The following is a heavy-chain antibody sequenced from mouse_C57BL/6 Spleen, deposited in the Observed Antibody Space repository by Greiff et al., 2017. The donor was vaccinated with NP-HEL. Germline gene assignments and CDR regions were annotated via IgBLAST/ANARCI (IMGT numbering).Heavy chain of an antibody. J-gene: IGHJ2*01. CDR1: GYAFSSSW. Sequence: VQLQQSGPELVKPGASVKISCKASGYAFSSSWMNWVKQRPGKGLEWIGRFYPGDGDTNYNGKFKGKATLTAEKSSSTAYMQLSSLTSEDSAVYFCAREKTAQATNPLFYDYWGKGTTLTVAS. CDR3: AREKTAQATNPLFYDY. CDR2: FYPGDGDT. V-gene: IGHV1-82*01. D-gene: IGHD3-2*02.